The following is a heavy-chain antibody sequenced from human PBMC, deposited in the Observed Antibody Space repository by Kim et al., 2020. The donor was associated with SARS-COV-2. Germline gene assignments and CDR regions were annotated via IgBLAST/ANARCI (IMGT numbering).Heavy chain of an antibody. CDR2: INPSGGST. Sequence: ASVKVSCKASGYTFTSYYMHWVRQAPGQGLEWMGIINPSGGSTSYAQKFQGRVTMTRDTSTSTVYMELSSLRSEDTAVYYCARADSTPLWELLTSGAFDIWGQGTMVTVSS. CDR1: GYTFTSYY. J-gene: IGHJ3*02. D-gene: IGHD1-26*01. CDR3: ARADSTPLWELLTSGAFDI. V-gene: IGHV1-46*01.